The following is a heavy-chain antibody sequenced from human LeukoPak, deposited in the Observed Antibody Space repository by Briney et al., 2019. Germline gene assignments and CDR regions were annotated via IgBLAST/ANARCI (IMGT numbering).Heavy chain of an antibody. V-gene: IGHV3-23*01. CDR1: GFIFENYA. Sequence: GRSLRLSCIASGFIFENYAMHWVRQAPGKGLEWVSGISDSGASTYYADSVKGRFTISRDNSKNTLYLQMNSLRAEDTAVYYCAKGVEWLRSWYWGQGTLVTVSS. CDR3: AKGVEWLRSWY. CDR2: ISDSGAST. D-gene: IGHD5-12*01. J-gene: IGHJ4*02.